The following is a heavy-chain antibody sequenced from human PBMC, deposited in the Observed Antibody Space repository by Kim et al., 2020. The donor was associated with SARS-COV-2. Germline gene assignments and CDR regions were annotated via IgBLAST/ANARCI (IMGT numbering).Heavy chain of an antibody. J-gene: IGHJ5*02. D-gene: IGHD4-17*01. Sequence: YARKYQGRVTMTRNTAISTAYMELSSLRSEDTAVYYCARSDYGDYVGFDPWGQGTLVTVSS. V-gene: IGHV1-8*01. CDR3: ARSDYGDYVGFDP.